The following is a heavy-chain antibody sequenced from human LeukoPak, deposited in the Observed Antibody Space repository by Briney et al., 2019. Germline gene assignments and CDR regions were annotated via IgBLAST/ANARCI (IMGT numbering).Heavy chain of an antibody. Sequence: PGGSLRLSCAASGFTFSSYAMSWVRQAPGKGLEWVSAISGSGGSTYYADSVKGRFSISRDNSKNTLYLQMNSLRAEDTAVYYCAKRRGLVVPAAIVDYWGQGTLVTVSS. CDR3: AKRRGLVVPAAIVDY. CDR2: ISGSGGST. CDR1: GFTFSSYA. J-gene: IGHJ4*02. V-gene: IGHV3-23*01. D-gene: IGHD2-2*01.